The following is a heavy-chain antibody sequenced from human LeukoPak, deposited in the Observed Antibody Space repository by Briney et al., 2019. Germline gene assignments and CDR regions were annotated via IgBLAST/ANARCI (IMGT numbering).Heavy chain of an antibody. D-gene: IGHD3-22*01. J-gene: IGHJ4*02. CDR3: ARHVVAVGFDY. Sequence: PGGSLRLSCAASGFTFSSYSMNWVRQAPGKGLEWVSSITSSSSYIYYADSVKGRFTISRDNAKNSLYLQMNSLRVEDTAVYYCARHVVAVGFDYWGQGTLVTVSS. V-gene: IGHV3-21*01. CDR2: ITSSSSYI. CDR1: GFTFSSYS.